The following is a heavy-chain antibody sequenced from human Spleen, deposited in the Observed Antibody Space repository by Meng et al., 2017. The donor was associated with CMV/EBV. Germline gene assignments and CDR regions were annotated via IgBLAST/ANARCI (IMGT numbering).Heavy chain of an antibody. Sequence: QVQLQQWGAGLLKPAETLSLTCAVYGGSFSGYYWSWIRQPPGKGLEWIGEINHSGSTNYNPSLKSRVTMSVDTSKNQFSLKLSSVTAADTAVYYCASNSNYGENWFDPWGQGTLVTVSS. CDR1: GGSFSGYY. CDR3: ASNSNYGENWFDP. D-gene: IGHD4-11*01. CDR2: INHSGST. J-gene: IGHJ5*02. V-gene: IGHV4-34*01.